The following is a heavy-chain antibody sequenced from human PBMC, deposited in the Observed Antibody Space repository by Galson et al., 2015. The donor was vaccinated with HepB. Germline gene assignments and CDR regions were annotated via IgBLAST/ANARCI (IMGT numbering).Heavy chain of an antibody. V-gene: IGHV1-24*01. CDR3: ATSRITMSQMGEGWFDP. CDR2: FDPEDGET. J-gene: IGHJ5*02. D-gene: IGHD3-10*02. CDR1: GYTLTELS. Sequence: SVKVSCKVSGYTLTELSMHWVRQAPGKGLEWMGGFDPEDGETIYAQKFQGRVTMTEDTSTDTAYMELSSLRSEDTAVYYCATSRITMSQMGEGWFDPWGQGTLVTVSS.